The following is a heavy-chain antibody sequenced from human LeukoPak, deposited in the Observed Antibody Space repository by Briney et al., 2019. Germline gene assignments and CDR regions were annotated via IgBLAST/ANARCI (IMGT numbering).Heavy chain of an antibody. J-gene: IGHJ4*02. V-gene: IGHV4-34*01. CDR3: ARGRAEYSSGWFFDY. D-gene: IGHD6-19*01. Sequence: SETLSLTCAAYGGSFSGYYWSWIRQPPGKGLEYIGEINHGGSTKYNPSLKSRVTISVDTSKSQFSLKLSSVTAADTAVYYCARGRAEYSSGWFFDYWGPGTLVTVSS. CDR1: GGSFSGYY. CDR2: INHGGST.